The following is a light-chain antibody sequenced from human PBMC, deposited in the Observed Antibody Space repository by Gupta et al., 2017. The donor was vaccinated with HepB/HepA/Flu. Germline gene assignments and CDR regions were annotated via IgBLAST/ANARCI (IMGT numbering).Light chain of an antibody. Sequence: QSALTHPPSASGTPGQRVTISCPGSSSNIGSNYVYWYQQLPGAAPKLLIYRNNQRPSGVPDRFSGSKSGTSASLAISGLRSEDEADYYCAAWDDSLSGPVFGGGTKLTVL. CDR3: AAWDDSLSGPV. CDR1: SSNIGSNY. V-gene: IGLV1-47*01. J-gene: IGLJ3*02. CDR2: RNN.